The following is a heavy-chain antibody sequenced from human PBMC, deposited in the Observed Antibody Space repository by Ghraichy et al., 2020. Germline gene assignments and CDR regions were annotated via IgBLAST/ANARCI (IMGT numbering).Heavy chain of an antibody. J-gene: IGHJ6*02. CDR3: ARGGSDIEVVPAAIISLDV. D-gene: IGHD2-2*02. CDR1: GFTFSGYS. Sequence: GGSLRLSCAVSGFTFSGYSMNWVRQAPGKGLEWVSSIGGSSTHIYYADSVKGRFIISRDNAKNSLYLQMDSLRAEDTAVYYCARGGSDIEVVPAAIISLDVWGQGTTVTVSS. V-gene: IGHV3-21*06. CDR2: IGGSSTHI.